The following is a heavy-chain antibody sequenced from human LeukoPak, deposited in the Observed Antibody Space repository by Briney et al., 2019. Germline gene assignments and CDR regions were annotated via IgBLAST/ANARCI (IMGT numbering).Heavy chain of an antibody. CDR1: GFTFSSYA. Sequence: GGSLRLSCAASGFTFSSYAMHWVRQAPGKGLEWVAFISYDGSNKYFADSVKGRFTISRDNPKNTLYLQMNSLRAEDAAVYYCARRGGGNYPQYFEYWGQGTLVTVSS. J-gene: IGHJ4*02. V-gene: IGHV3-30*03. CDR3: ARRGGGNYPQYFEY. CDR2: ISYDGSNK. D-gene: IGHD1-7*01.